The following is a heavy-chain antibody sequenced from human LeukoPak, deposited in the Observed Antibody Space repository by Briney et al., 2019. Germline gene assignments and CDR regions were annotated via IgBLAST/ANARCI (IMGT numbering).Heavy chain of an antibody. CDR1: GWSLSGYY. V-gene: IGHV4-34*01. Sequence: SETLSLTCTVYGWSLSGYYWSWIRQPPGKGLEWIGEINHSGTTSYNPSLKSRVTISVDMSKNQFSLRLSSVSAADTAVYYCARHYKSTRTTVFDYWGRGTLVTVSS. D-gene: IGHD4-11*01. CDR3: ARHYKSTRTTVFDY. J-gene: IGHJ4*02. CDR2: INHSGTT.